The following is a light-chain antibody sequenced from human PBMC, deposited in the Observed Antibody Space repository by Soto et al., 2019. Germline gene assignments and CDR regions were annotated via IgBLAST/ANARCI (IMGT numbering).Light chain of an antibody. Sequence: EVVLTQSPDTLSLSPGERATLSCRASQSVSSFLAWYQQKPGQAPRLLIYDASNRATGIPARFSGSGSGTDFTLTISSLEPEDFATYYCQQLNSHPRTFGQGTKLEIK. CDR3: QQLNSHPRT. V-gene: IGKV3-11*01. CDR2: DAS. J-gene: IGKJ2*01. CDR1: QSVSSF.